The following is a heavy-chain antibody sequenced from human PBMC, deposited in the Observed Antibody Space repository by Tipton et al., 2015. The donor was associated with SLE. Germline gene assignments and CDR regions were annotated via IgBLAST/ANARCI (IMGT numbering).Heavy chain of an antibody. D-gene: IGHD6-13*01. J-gene: IGHJ4*02. V-gene: IGHV3-7*01. CDR3: ASDPGEAAAGPGY. CDR2: IKKDGSEK. Sequence: SLRLSCAVSGFTFSTYWMSCVRQATGKGLEWVGNIKKDGSEKYYVDSVKDRFTISRDNARGSVYLQMNSLRVDDTAVYFCASDPGEAAAGPGYWGQGTLVTVSS. CDR1: GFTFSTYW.